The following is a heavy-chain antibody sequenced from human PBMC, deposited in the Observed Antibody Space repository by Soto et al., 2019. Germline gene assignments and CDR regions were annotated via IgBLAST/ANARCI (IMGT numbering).Heavy chain of an antibody. V-gene: IGHV1-46*03. CDR3: ASSSSWYFDY. Sequence: QVQLVQSGAEVKKPGASVKVSCKASGYTFTSYYMHWVRQAPGQGLEWMGIINPSGGSTSYEQKFQGRVTMTRDTFTSTVYMELSSLRSEDTAVYYCASSSSWYFDYWGQGTLVTVSS. J-gene: IGHJ4*02. CDR2: INPSGGST. D-gene: IGHD6-13*01. CDR1: GYTFTSYY.